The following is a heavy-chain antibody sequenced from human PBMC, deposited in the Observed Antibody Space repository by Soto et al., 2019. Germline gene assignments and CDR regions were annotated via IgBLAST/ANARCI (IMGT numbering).Heavy chain of an antibody. V-gene: IGHV1-46*03. D-gene: IGHD2-15*01. CDR3: ARDGIYCSGGSCYSYNWFDP. CDR2: INPSGGST. J-gene: IGHJ5*02. Sequence: GASVKVSCKASGYTFTSYYMHWVRQAPGQGLEWMGIINPSGGSTSYAQKFQGRVTMTRDTSTSTVYMELSSLRSEGTAVYYCARDGIYCSGGSCYSYNWFDPWGQGTLVTV. CDR1: GYTFTSYY.